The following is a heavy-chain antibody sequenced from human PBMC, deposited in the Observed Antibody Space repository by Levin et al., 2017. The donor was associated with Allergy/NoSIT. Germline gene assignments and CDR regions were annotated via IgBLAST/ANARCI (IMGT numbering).Heavy chain of an antibody. J-gene: IGHJ6*02. Sequence: GGSLRLSCAASGFTLTNHGMHWIRQAPGKGLEWVADIWSDGRNIYYTESVEGRFTISRDGSRNTLYLQMNSLRAEDTAVYSCARDIASYALDVWGQGTTVTVSS. CDR3: ARDIASYALDV. V-gene: IGHV3-33*01. D-gene: IGHD2-15*01. CDR2: IWSDGRNI. CDR1: GFTLTNHG.